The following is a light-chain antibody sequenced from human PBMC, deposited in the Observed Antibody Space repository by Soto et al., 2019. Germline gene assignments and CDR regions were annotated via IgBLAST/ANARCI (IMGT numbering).Light chain of an antibody. Sequence: ENVLTQSPGTLSLSPGEGATLSCRASQSLGSTYLAWYQQKPGQAPRLLIYATSSRAPGIPVRFSGSGSGTEFTLTISSLQSEDFAVYYCQQYNNWPPITFGQGTRLEIK. V-gene: IGKV3-15*01. CDR2: ATS. CDR3: QQYNNWPPIT. CDR1: QSLGSTY. J-gene: IGKJ5*01.